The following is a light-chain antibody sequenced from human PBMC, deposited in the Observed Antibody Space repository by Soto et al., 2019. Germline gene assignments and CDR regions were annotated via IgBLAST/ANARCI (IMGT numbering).Light chain of an antibody. J-gene: IGKJ1*01. CDR1: QSISSSY. CDR3: QQYGGSPLWT. CDR2: GAS. Sequence: EIVLTQSPGTLSLSPGERATLSCRASQSISSSYLTWYQQKPGQAPRLLIYGASSRATGIPDRFSGSGSGTDFTLTISRLEPEDFVVYYCQQYGGSPLWTFGQGTKVEIK. V-gene: IGKV3-20*01.